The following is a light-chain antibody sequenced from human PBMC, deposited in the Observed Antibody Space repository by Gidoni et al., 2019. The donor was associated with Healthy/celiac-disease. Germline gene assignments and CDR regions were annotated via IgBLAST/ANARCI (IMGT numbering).Light chain of an antibody. CDR1: QSVLYNSNKKIY. CDR2: WAS. Sequence: DIVMTQSPDSLAVSLGERATSNCKSSQSVLYNSNKKIYLAWYQQKPGQPPKLLIYWASTRESGVPDRFSGSGSGTDFTLPISSLQAEDVAIYYCQQYYSTPLTFGGGTKVEIK. CDR3: QQYYSTPLT. V-gene: IGKV4-1*01. J-gene: IGKJ4*01.